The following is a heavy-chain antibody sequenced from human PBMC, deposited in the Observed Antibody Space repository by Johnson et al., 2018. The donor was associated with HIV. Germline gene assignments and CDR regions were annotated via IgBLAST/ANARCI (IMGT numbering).Heavy chain of an antibody. CDR3: AKAVPGSPQVFDI. Sequence: QVQLVESGGGVVQPGRSLRLSCAASGFTFSSYGMHWVRQAPGKGLEWVAFIWYDGSYKYYADSVRGQFTPSRNNSKNTLYLQMNSLRAEDTAVYYCAKAVPGSPQVFDIWGQGTMVTVSS. J-gene: IGHJ3*02. D-gene: IGHD3-10*01. CDR2: IWYDGSYK. V-gene: IGHV3-33*06. CDR1: GFTFSSYG.